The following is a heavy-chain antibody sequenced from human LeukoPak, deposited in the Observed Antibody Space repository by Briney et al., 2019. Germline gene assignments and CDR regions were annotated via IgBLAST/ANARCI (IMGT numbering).Heavy chain of an antibody. D-gene: IGHD5-18*01. CDR2: IIPIFGTA. V-gene: IGHV1-69*01. CDR1: GGTFSSYA. Sequence: GSSVKVSCKASGGTFSSYATSWVRQAPGQGLEWMGGIIPIFGTANYAQKFQGRVTITADESTSTAYMELSSLRSEDTAVYYCARDLDTAMVTFDYWGQGTLVTVSS. CDR3: ARDLDTAMVTFDY. J-gene: IGHJ4*02.